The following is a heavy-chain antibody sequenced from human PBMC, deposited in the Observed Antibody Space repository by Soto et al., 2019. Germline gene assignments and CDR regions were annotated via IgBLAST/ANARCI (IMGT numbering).Heavy chain of an antibody. Sequence: GGSLRLSCAASGFTVSSNYMSWVRQAPGKGLEWVSVIYSGGSTYYADSVKGRFTISRDNSKNTLYLQMNSLRAEDTAAYYCARAEAYYDFWSGYDYYYYGMDVWGQGTTVTAP. V-gene: IGHV3-53*01. CDR1: GFTVSSNY. J-gene: IGHJ6*02. CDR3: ARAEAYYDFWSGYDYYYYGMDV. D-gene: IGHD3-3*01. CDR2: IYSGGST.